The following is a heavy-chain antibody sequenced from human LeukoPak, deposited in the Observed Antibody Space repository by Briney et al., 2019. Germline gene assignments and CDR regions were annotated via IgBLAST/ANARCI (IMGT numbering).Heavy chain of an antibody. CDR3: ARAPAIAAAGTKYFQH. CDR1: GYTFTTYA. D-gene: IGHD6-13*01. J-gene: IGHJ1*01. Sequence: GASVKVSSKASGYTFTTYAMNWVRQAPGQGLEWMGWMNPNSGNTGYAQKFQGRVTMTRNTSISTAYMELSSLRSADTAVYYCARAPAIAAAGTKYFQHWGQGTLVTVSS. CDR2: MNPNSGNT. V-gene: IGHV1-8*02.